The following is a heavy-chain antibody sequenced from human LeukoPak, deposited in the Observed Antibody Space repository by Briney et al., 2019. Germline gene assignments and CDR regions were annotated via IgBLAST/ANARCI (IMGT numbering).Heavy chain of an antibody. CDR1: GYIFTSYW. Sequence: GASLQISCEGSGYIFTSYWIGGGRPLPGKGVEWMGIIYPGDSDTRYSPSFQGQVTISADKSISTAYLQWSSLKASDTAMYYCARIVVVPAATFDYWGQGTLVTVSS. J-gene: IGHJ4*02. CDR2: IYPGDSDT. V-gene: IGHV5-51*01. D-gene: IGHD2-2*01. CDR3: ARIVVVPAATFDY.